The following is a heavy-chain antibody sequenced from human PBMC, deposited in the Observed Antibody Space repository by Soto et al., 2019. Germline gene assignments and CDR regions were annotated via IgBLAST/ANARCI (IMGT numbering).Heavy chain of an antibody. D-gene: IGHD5-18*01. CDR3: MTVDTTMTEGRYFGY. Sequence: GGSLRLSCSASGFPFSNSVMHWVRQAPGRGLEDLSAISSNGGSTYYADSVKGRFTISRDNSKNKLYLQLSSLRPEDTAIYYCMTVDTTMTEGRYFGYWGQGTLVTVSS. V-gene: IGHV3-64D*06. CDR1: GFPFSNSV. CDR2: ISSNGGST. J-gene: IGHJ4*02.